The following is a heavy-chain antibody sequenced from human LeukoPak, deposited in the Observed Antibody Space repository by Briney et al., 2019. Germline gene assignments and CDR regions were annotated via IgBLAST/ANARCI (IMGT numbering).Heavy chain of an antibody. Sequence: TGGSLRLSCAASGFTFSTYNMNWVRQAPGKGLEWVSSISSSSSYIYYADSVKGRFTISRDNAKNSLYLQMNSLRVEDTAVYYCARVGYSSSWYYAFDIWGQGTMVTVSS. CDR1: GFTFSTYN. D-gene: IGHD6-13*01. J-gene: IGHJ3*02. V-gene: IGHV3-21*01. CDR2: ISSSSSYI. CDR3: ARVGYSSSWYYAFDI.